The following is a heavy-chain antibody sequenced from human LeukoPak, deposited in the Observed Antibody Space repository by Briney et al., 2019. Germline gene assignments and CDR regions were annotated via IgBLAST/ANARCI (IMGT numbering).Heavy chain of an antibody. CDR2: INPKSGGT. CDR1: GYTFTGNY. CDR3: ARNGAAMVKWTILYYYMDV. D-gene: IGHD5-18*01. V-gene: IGHV1-2*02. J-gene: IGHJ6*03. Sequence: ASVKVSCKASGYTFTGNYMHWVRQAPGQGLEWMGWINPKSGGTNYAQKFQGRVTMTRDTSIGTVYMELSSLRSDDTAVYYCARNGAAMVKWTILYYYMDVWGKGTTVTISS.